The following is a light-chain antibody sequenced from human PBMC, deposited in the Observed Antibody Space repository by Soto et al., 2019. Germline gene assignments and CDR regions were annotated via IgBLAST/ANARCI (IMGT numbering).Light chain of an antibody. CDR2: QAS. J-gene: IGKJ1*01. V-gene: IGKV1-5*03. Sequence: DIQMTQSPSTLSASVGDRVTITSRASQSISRWLAWHQQKPGKAPKVLISQASRLESGVLSRFSGSGSGTEFTLTISSLQPDDFATYYCQQYDTYPAWTFGQGTKV. CDR3: QQYDTYPAWT. CDR1: QSISRW.